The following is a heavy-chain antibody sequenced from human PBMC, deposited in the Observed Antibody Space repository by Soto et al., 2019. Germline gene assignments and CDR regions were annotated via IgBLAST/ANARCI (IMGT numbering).Heavy chain of an antibody. Sequence: ASVKVSCKASGYTFTGYYMHWVRQAPGQGLEWMGWINPNSGGTNYAQKFQGWVTMTRDTSISTAYMELSRLRSDDTAVYYCAKAGFIDVVVPAATYYYYYYMDVWGKGTTVTVSS. J-gene: IGHJ6*03. V-gene: IGHV1-2*04. D-gene: IGHD2-2*01. CDR1: GYTFTGYY. CDR3: AKAGFIDVVVPAATYYYYYYMDV. CDR2: INPNSGGT.